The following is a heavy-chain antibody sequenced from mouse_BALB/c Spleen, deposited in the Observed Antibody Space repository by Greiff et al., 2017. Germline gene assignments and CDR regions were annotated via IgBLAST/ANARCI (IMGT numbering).Heavy chain of an antibody. Sequence: EVKVVESGGGLVKPGGSLKLSCAASGFTFSSYAMSWVRQTPEKRLEWVASIGSGGSTYYTDSVKGRFTISRDNTRNILYKQMSSLRSEDTAMYYCAKRDGSSSWFADWGQGTLVTVSA. CDR3: AKRDGSSSWFAD. V-gene: IGHV5-6-5*01. D-gene: IGHD1-1*01. CDR1: GFTFSSYA. J-gene: IGHJ3*01. CDR2: IGSGGST.